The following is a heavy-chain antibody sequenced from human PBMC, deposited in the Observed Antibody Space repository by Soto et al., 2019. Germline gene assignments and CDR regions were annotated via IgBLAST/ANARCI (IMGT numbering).Heavy chain of an antibody. CDR3: ARDAYDWLGYYYYGMDV. V-gene: IGHV1-18*01. CDR1: DYTFTSYV. J-gene: IGHJ6*02. CDR2: ISAYNGNT. Sequence: ASVKVSCKASDYTFTSYVISWVRQAPGQGLEWMGWISAYNGNTNYAQKLQGRVTMTTDTSTSTAYMELRSLRSDDTAVYYCARDAYDWLGYYYYGMDVWGQGPTVTGSS. D-gene: IGHD3-9*01.